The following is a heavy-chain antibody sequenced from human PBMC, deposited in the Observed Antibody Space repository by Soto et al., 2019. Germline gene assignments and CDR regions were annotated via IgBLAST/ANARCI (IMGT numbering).Heavy chain of an antibody. CDR2: LHYSGSA. D-gene: IGHD3-22*01. CDR3: AGGTAYYYDSGGYYPTYYYYYGMEL. J-gene: IGHJ6*02. Sequence: PSETLSLTCTVPGGLISTSSYYWSWIRQPPGKGLEWIASLHYSGSARYNPSLKSRVTISVDTSKNQFSLKLTSVTAADTAVYYCAGGTAYYYDSGGYYPTYYYYYGMELWGQGTTVTVSS. CDR1: GGLISTSSYY. V-gene: IGHV4-39*01.